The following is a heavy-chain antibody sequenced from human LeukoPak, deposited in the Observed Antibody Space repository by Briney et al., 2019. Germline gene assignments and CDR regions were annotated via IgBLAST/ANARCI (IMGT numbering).Heavy chain of an antibody. J-gene: IGHJ5*02. D-gene: IGHD2-15*01. Sequence: SETLSLTCTVSGYSISSGYYWGWIRLPPGKGLEWIGIINHSGSTFCNTSLKSRITISVDTSTNQFSLQLRFVTAADTALYYCARVGYCSGYSCLNWFDPWGRGTLVTVSS. CDR1: GYSISSGYY. CDR2: INHSGST. V-gene: IGHV4-38-2*02. CDR3: ARVGYCSGYSCLNWFDP.